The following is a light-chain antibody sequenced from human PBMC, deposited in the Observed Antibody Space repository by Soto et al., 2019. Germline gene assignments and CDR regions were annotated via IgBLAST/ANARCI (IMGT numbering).Light chain of an antibody. Sequence: EIVLTQSPDTLSLSPGERATLSCRASQSVDSNYLGWYQQKPGQAPRLLIYAASSRATGIPDRFSGGGSGTDFTLTISRLEPEDFAVYYCQLYYSGMFGQGTQVEIK. J-gene: IGKJ1*01. CDR2: AAS. CDR3: QLYYSGM. V-gene: IGKV3-20*01. CDR1: QSVDSNY.